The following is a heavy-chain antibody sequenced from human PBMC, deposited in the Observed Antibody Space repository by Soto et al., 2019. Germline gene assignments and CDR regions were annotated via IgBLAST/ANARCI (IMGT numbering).Heavy chain of an antibody. CDR1: GFTVSSNY. Sequence: GGSLRLSCAASGFTVSSNYMSWVRQAPGKGLEWVSVIYSGGSTYYADSVKGRFTISRANSKNTLYLQMNSLGAEDTAVYYCASGRGSGSYYYYYYMDVWGKGTTVTVSS. D-gene: IGHD1-26*01. J-gene: IGHJ6*03. CDR3: ASGRGSGSYYYYYYMDV. V-gene: IGHV3-53*01. CDR2: IYSGGST.